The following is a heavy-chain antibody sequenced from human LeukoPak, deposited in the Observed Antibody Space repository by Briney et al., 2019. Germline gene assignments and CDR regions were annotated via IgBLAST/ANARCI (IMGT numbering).Heavy chain of an antibody. CDR3: ARVSGSYSKGAFDI. D-gene: IGHD1-26*01. Sequence: SETLSLTCAVYGGSFSGYYWSWIRQPPGKGLEWIGYIYYSGSTNYNPSLKSRVAISVDTSKNQFSLKLSSVTAADTAVYYCARVSGSYSKGAFDIWGQGTMVTVSS. CDR1: GGSFSGYY. J-gene: IGHJ3*02. V-gene: IGHV4-59*01. CDR2: IYYSGST.